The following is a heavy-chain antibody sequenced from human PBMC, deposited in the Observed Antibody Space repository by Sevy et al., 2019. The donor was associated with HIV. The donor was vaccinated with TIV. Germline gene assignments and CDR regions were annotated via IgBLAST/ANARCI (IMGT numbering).Heavy chain of an antibody. J-gene: IGHJ6*02. D-gene: IGHD5-12*01. CDR3: ARDRKGEYRAYDGAGYFGMDV. CDR2: VSSLSNYI. CDR1: GFTFSSYS. Sequence: GRSLRLSCAASGFTFSSYSMNWVRQAPGKGLEWVSSVSSLSNYIYYEDSVKGRFTISRDNAKNSLYLQMNNLGVEDTAVYYCARDRKGEYRAYDGAGYFGMDVWGQGITVTVSS. V-gene: IGHV3-21*01.